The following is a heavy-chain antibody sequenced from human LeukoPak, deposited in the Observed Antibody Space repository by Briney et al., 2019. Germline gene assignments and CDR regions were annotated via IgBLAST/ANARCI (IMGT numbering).Heavy chain of an antibody. CDR2: INHSGST. CDR3: ARLSYYDSSGYNFDY. J-gene: IGHJ4*02. D-gene: IGHD3-22*01. CDR1: GGSFSGYY. Sequence: SETLSLTCAVYGGSFSGYYWSWIRQPPGKGLEWIGEINHSGSTNYNPSLKSRVTISVDTSKNQFSLKLSSVTAADTAVYYCARLSYYDSSGYNFDYWGQGTLVTVSS. V-gene: IGHV4-34*01.